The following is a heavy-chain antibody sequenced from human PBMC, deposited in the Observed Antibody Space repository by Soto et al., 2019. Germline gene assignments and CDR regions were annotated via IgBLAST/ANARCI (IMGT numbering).Heavy chain of an antibody. CDR1: GFTFSSYG. D-gene: IGHD6-19*01. J-gene: IGHJ6*02. CDR2: ISYDGSNK. Sequence: GGSLRLSCAASGFTFSSYGMHWVRQAPGKGLEWVAVISYDGSNKYYADSVKGRFTISRDNPKNTLYLQMNSLRAEDTAVYYCAKDEAGGYSSGSFIYYYYGMDVWGQGTTVTVSS. V-gene: IGHV3-30*18. CDR3: AKDEAGGYSSGSFIYYYYGMDV.